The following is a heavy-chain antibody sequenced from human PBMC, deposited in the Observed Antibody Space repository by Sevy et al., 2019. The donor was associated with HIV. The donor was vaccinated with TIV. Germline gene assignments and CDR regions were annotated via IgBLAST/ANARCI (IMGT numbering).Heavy chain of an antibody. CDR1: GGSTSTYY. V-gene: IGHV4-59*01. CDR2: ISDSGFS. Sequence: SETLSFTCTVSGGSTSTYYWNWIRQPPGKGLEWIGYISDSGFSNDNPSLRSRVTISIDTSKNQFSLRLTSVSAADTAVYYCARGGGRTDWGMDVWGPGTTVTVSS. D-gene: IGHD1-1*01. J-gene: IGHJ6*02. CDR3: ARGGGRTDWGMDV.